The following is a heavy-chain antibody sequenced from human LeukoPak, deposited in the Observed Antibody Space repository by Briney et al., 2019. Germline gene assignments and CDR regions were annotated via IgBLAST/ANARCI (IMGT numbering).Heavy chain of an antibody. Sequence: SETLSLTWAVYGGSFSGYYWSWIRQPPGKGLEWIGEINHSGSTNYNPSLKSRVTISVDTSKNQFSLKLSSLTAADTAVYYCASRIAAAGYTNWFDPWGQGTLATVSS. D-gene: IGHD6-13*01. J-gene: IGHJ5*02. CDR1: GGSFSGYY. V-gene: IGHV4-34*01. CDR3: ASRIAAAGYTNWFDP. CDR2: INHSGST.